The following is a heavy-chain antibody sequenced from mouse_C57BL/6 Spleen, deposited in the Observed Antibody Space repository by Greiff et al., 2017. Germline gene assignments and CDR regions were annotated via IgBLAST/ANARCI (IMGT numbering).Heavy chain of an antibody. J-gene: IGHJ4*01. D-gene: IGHD2-4*01. V-gene: IGHV1-54*01. CDR2: INPGSGGT. CDR3: ARKDDYDGAMDY. CDR1: GYAFTNYL. Sequence: QVQLQQSGAELVRPGTSVKVSCKASGYAFTNYLIEWVKQRPGQGLEWIGVINPGSGGTNYNEKFKGKATLTADKSSSTAYMELSSLTSEDSAVYFCARKDDYDGAMDYWGQGTSVTVSS.